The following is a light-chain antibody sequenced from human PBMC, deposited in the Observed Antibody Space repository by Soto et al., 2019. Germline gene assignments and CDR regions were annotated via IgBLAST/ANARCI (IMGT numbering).Light chain of an antibody. J-gene: IGKJ2*01. Sequence: EIVLTQSPGTLSLSPGEGATLSCRASQSVTGTNLAWYQQRPGQAPRLLIYDAVRRATGIPDRFSGRGSGTDFTLTISRLEPEDFAVYYCHQYGSSLGTFGQGTKVEI. CDR2: DAV. V-gene: IGKV3-20*01. CDR1: QSVTGTN. CDR3: HQYGSSLGT.